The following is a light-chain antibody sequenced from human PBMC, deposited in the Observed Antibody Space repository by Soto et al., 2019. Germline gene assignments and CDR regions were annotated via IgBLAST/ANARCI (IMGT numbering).Light chain of an antibody. CDR1: RSISSF. CDR2: DTF. V-gene: IGKV3-11*01. Sequence: EIVLTQSPATPSLSPGERATLSCRASRSISSFLAWYQQKPGQAPRLLIYDTFNRATGIPARFSGSGSGTDFTLNISGLEPEDFAVYYCQQRANWPPLTFGGGTKVEI. CDR3: QQRANWPPLT. J-gene: IGKJ4*01.